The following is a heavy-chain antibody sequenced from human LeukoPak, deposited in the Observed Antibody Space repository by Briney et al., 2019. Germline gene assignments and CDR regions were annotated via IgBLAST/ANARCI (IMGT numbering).Heavy chain of an antibody. CDR2: ISGSGGST. D-gene: IGHD4-17*01. Sequence: GGSLSPPFPPSGSPFSTIALSWVRKAPGRGLEWVSAISGSGGSTYYADSVKGRFTISRDNSKNTLYLQMNSLRAEDTAVYYCAKDRDTVTPDFDYWGQGTLVTVSS. V-gene: IGHV3-23*01. J-gene: IGHJ4*02. CDR1: GSPFSTIA. CDR3: AKDRDTVTPDFDY.